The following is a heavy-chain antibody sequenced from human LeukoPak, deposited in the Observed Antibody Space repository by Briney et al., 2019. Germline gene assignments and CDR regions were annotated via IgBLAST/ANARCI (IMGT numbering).Heavy chain of an antibody. CDR1: GDSISRSTYY. Sequence: SSETLSLTCTVSGDSISRSTYYWGWIRQPPGKGLEWIGSVYYSGNTYYNPSLKSRVTISVETSKNQFSLKLTSVTAADTAVYYCMGLGIAARPVDWFDPWGQGTLVTVSS. J-gene: IGHJ5*02. V-gene: IGHV4-39*01. D-gene: IGHD6-6*01. CDR3: MGLGIAARPVDWFDP. CDR2: VYYSGNT.